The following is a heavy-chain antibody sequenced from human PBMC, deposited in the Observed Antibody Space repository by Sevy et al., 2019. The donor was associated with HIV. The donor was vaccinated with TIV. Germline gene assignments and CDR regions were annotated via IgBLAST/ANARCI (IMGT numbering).Heavy chain of an antibody. CDR1: GFTFSSFA. V-gene: IGHV3-23*01. Sequence: GGSLRLSCAASGFTFSSFAMGWVRQAPGKGLDWISVISGTGDYTYYADSVKGRFTITRDNSKNTLFLQMKSLRAEDTAIFYCAKKMGGGSGMAFLVDYWGQGTLVTVSS. CDR3: AKKMGGGSGMAFLVDY. J-gene: IGHJ4*02. CDR2: ISGTGDYT. D-gene: IGHD5-18*01.